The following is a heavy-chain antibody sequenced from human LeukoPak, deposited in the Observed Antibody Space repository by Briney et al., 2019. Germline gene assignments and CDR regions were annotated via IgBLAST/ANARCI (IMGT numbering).Heavy chain of an antibody. Sequence: PSETLSLTCTVSGGSISSSSYYWGWIRQPPGKGLEWIGSIYYSGSTYYNPSLKSRATISVDTSKNQFSLKLSSVTAADTAVYYCTVVVVAATHYYFDYWGQGTLVTVSS. V-gene: IGHV4-39*01. CDR1: GGSISSSSYY. CDR3: TVVVVAATHYYFDY. CDR2: IYYSGST. J-gene: IGHJ4*02. D-gene: IGHD2-15*01.